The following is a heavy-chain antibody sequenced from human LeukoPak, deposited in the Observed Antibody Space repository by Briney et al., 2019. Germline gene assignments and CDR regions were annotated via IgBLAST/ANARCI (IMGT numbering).Heavy chain of an antibody. CDR1: GFTFSAYW. V-gene: IGHV3-7*01. D-gene: IGHD3-3*01. CDR3: ASRAIYFDY. J-gene: IGHJ4*02. CDR2: MKHDGSEK. Sequence: GGSLRLSCAASGFTFSAYWMSWVRQAPGKGLEWVASMKHDGSEKYYVDSVKGRFTISRDNAKNSLYLQMNSLRAEDTAVYYCASRAIYFDYWGRGTLVTVSS.